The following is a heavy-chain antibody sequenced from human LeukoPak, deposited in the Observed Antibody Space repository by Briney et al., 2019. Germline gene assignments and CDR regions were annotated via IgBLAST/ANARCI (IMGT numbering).Heavy chain of an antibody. D-gene: IGHD6-6*01. CDR3: ARDLVKQLVHTDY. Sequence: SETLSLTCTVSGGSISSSSYYWGWIRQPPGKGLEWIGSIYYSGSTYYNPSLKSRVTISVDTSKNQFSLKLSSVTAADTAVYYCARDLVKQLVHTDYWGQGTLVTASS. CDR1: GGSISSSSYY. J-gene: IGHJ4*02. CDR2: IYYSGST. V-gene: IGHV4-39*07.